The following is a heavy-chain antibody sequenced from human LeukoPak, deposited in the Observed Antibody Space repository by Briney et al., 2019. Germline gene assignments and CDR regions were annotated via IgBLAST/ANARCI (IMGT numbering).Heavy chain of an antibody. D-gene: IGHD1-26*01. V-gene: IGHV4-39*07. J-gene: IGHJ4*02. CDR1: GGSISSSSYY. CDR2: IYYSGST. Sequence: PSETLSLTCTVSGGSISSSSYYWGWIRQPPGKGLEWIGSIYYSGSTYYNPSLKSRVTISVDTSKNQFSLKLSSVTAADTAVYYCAREWEGWQHVWGQGTLVTVSS. CDR3: AREWEGWQHV.